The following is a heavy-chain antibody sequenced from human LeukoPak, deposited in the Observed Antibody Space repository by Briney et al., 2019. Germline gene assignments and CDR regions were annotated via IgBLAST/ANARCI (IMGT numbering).Heavy chain of an antibody. D-gene: IGHD1-7*01. CDR3: ARRALELRSGAFDY. CDR2: ISAYNGNT. CDR1: GYTFTSYG. J-gene: IGHJ4*02. Sequence: ASVTVSCTASGYTFTSYGISWVRQAPGQGLEWMGWISAYNGNTNYAQKLQGRVTMTTDTSTSTAYMELRSLRSDDTAVYYCARRALELRSGAFDYWGQGTLVTVSS. V-gene: IGHV1-18*01.